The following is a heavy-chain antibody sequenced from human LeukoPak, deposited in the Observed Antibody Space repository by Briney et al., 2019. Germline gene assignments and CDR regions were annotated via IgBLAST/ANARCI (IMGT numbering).Heavy chain of an antibody. Sequence: GGSLRLSCKASGGTFSSYAISWVRQAPGQGLEWMGRIIPILGIANYAQKFQGRVTITADKSTSTAYMELSSLRSEDTAVYYCARDQDYYDSSGSPHPGAFDIWGQGTMVTVSS. V-gene: IGHV1-69*04. CDR3: ARDQDYYDSSGSPHPGAFDI. CDR1: GGTFSSYA. D-gene: IGHD3-22*01. J-gene: IGHJ3*02. CDR2: IIPILGIA.